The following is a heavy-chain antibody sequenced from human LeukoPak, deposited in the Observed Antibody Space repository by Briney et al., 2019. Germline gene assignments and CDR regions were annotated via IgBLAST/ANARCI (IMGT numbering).Heavy chain of an antibody. D-gene: IGHD3-16*02. Sequence: SETLSLTCTVSGGSISSYYWSWIRQPPGKGLEWIGYIYYSGSTNYNPSLRSRVTISVDTSKNQFSLKLSSVTAADTAVYYCARLSTTPCDRSFYYYYGMDVWGQGTTVTVSS. CDR3: ARLSTTPCDRSFYYYYGMDV. CDR1: GGSISSYY. CDR2: IYYSGST. V-gene: IGHV4-59*01. J-gene: IGHJ6*02.